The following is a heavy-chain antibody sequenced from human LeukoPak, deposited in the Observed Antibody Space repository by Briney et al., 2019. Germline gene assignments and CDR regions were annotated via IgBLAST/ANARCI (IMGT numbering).Heavy chain of an antibody. V-gene: IGHV3-21*01. Sequence: GGSLRLSCAASGFSFSIYSMNWVRQAPGKELESVSSISSSSSYIYYADSVKGRFTISRDNAKNSLYLQMNSLRAEDTAVYYCAREGAAGYYFDYWGQGTLVTVSS. CDR1: GFSFSIYS. J-gene: IGHJ4*02. CDR3: AREGAAGYYFDY. CDR2: ISSSSSYI. D-gene: IGHD6-13*01.